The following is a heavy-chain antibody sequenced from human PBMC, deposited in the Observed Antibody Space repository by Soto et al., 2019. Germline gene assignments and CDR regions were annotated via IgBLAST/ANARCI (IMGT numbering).Heavy chain of an antibody. CDR3: ARDIRAVVTAMYYFDY. CDR2: ISSSGSTI. D-gene: IGHD2-21*02. J-gene: IGHJ4*02. CDR1: GFTFSDYY. Sequence: GGSLRLSCAASGFTFSDYYMSWIRQAPGKGLEWVSYISSSGSTIYYADSVKGRFTTSRDNAKNSLYLQMNSLRAEDTAVYYCARDIRAVVTAMYYFDYWGQGTLVTVSS. V-gene: IGHV3-11*01.